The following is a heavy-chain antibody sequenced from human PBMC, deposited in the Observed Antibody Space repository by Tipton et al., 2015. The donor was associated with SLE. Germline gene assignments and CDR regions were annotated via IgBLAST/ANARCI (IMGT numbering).Heavy chain of an antibody. V-gene: IGHV4-39*07. Sequence: TLSLTCTVSGGSISSRTYYWGWIRQPPGKGVEWIGTIYYSGSTYYNPSLKSRVTISVDRSKHQFSLQLSSVTAADTAVYYCARDPSSSRPGCMDVWGQGTTVTVSS. CDR3: ARDPSSSRPGCMDV. CDR2: IYYSGST. D-gene: IGHD6-13*01. J-gene: IGHJ6*02. CDR1: GGSISSRTYY.